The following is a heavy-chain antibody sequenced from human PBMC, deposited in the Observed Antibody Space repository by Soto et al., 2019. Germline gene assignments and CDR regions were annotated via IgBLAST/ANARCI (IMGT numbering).Heavy chain of an antibody. D-gene: IGHD3-22*01. CDR3: ARDWGFYDSDNSTHIPHLAS. V-gene: IGHV3-48*02. Sequence: GGSLRLSWEAFGFTFSSNFMNWVRQAPGKGLEWVSFISIGSSTINYADSVRGRFTISRDNAKNSLYLQMNSLRDEDTAVYYCARDWGFYDSDNSTHIPHLASWGQGTPVIVSS. CDR1: GFTFSSNF. CDR2: ISIGSSTI. J-gene: IGHJ4*02.